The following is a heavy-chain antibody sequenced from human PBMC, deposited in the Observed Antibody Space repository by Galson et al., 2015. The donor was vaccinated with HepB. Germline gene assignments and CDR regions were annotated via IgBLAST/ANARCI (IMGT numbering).Heavy chain of an antibody. CDR2: IYPGDADT. CDR1: GNSFITYW. CDR3: AILGGSHAFYY. V-gene: IGHV5-51*01. D-gene: IGHD1-26*01. Sequence: QSGADVKKPGEPLKISCKGSGNSFITYWIGWVRHRPEKGLEWMGLIYPGDADTRYSPSFQGQAIISADKTSTTSYLQWSSLEASDTAMYYCAILGGSHAFYYWGQGTLVTVSS. J-gene: IGHJ4*02.